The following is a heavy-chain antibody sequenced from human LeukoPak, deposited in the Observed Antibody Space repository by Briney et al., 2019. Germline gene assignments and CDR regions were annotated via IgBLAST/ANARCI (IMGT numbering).Heavy chain of an antibody. CDR2: ISYDGSSD. Sequence: GGSLRLSCAASGFSFSSYGMHWVRQAPGKGLDWMAAISYDGSSDYPADSVKGRFTISRDNSKNALYLQMDGLRPDDTAVYFCAKDHLEGTKWDYYYYGMDVWGQGTTVTVSS. CDR3: AKDHLEGTKWDYYYYGMDV. CDR1: GFSFSSYG. V-gene: IGHV3-30*18. J-gene: IGHJ6*02. D-gene: IGHD1-7*01.